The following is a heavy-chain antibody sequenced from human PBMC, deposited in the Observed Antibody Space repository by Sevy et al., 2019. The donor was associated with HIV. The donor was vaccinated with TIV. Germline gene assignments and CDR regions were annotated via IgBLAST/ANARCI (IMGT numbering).Heavy chain of an antibody. CDR2: ISSSSSYI. CDR1: GFTFSSYS. D-gene: IGHD3-10*01. V-gene: IGHV3-21*01. Sequence: GGSLRLSCAASGFTFSSYSMNWVRQAPGKGLEWVSSISSSSSYIYYADSVKGRFTISRDNAKNSLYLQMNSLRAEDTAVYYCAREGLEGAMVRSDAFDIWGQGTMVTVSS. CDR3: AREGLEGAMVRSDAFDI. J-gene: IGHJ3*02.